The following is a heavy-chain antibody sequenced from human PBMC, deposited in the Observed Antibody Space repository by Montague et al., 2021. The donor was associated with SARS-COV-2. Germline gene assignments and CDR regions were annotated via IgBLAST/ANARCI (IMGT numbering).Heavy chain of an antibody. CDR3: AGDGDSSSWYWFDP. CDR2: IHYSGST. D-gene: IGHD6-13*01. V-gene: IGHV4-59*13. CDR1: GDSISSYF. J-gene: IGHJ5*02. Sequence: SETLSLTCTVSGDSISSYFWSWIRQPPGKGLEWIGYIHYSGSTNYNPSLKSRVTISVDTSKNQFSLKLRSVTAADTALYYCAGDGDSSSWYWFDPWGQGTLVTVSS.